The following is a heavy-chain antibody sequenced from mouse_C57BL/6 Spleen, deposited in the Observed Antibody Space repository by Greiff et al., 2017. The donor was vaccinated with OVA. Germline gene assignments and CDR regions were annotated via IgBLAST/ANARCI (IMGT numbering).Heavy chain of an antibody. CDR1: GYTFTSYW. CDR3: ARSLTGTNWYFDV. Sequence: VQLQQSGAELAKPGASVKLSCKASGYTFTSYWMHWVKQRPGQGLEWIGYINPSSGYTKYNQKFKDKATLTADKSSSTAYMQLSSLTYEDSAVYDCARSLTGTNWYFDVWGTGTTVTVSS. V-gene: IGHV1-7*01. D-gene: IGHD4-1*01. J-gene: IGHJ1*03. CDR2: INPSSGYT.